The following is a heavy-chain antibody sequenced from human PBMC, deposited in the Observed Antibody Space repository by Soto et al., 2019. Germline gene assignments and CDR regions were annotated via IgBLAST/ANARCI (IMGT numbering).Heavy chain of an antibody. V-gene: IGHV4-39*01. D-gene: IGHD3-10*01. CDR1: GGSISSSSYY. Sequence: SETLSLTCTVSGGSISSSSYYWGWIHQPPGKGLEWIGSIYYSGSTYYNPSLKSRVTISVDTSKNQFSLKLSSVTAADTAVYYCARAAGVESYYYGSGSYGMDVWGQGTTVTVSS. J-gene: IGHJ6*02. CDR3: ARAAGVESYYYGSGSYGMDV. CDR2: IYYSGST.